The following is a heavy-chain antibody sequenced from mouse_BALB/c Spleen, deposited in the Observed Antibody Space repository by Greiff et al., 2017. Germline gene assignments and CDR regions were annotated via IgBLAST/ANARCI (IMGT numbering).Heavy chain of an antibody. CDR3: ARGTVVARNYAMDY. Sequence: LVKPGASVKISCKASGYSFTGYYMHWVKQSHGKSLEWIGYISCYNGATSYNQKFKGKATFTVDTSSSTAYMQFNSLTSEDSAVYYCARGTVVARNYAMDYWGQGTSVTVSS. D-gene: IGHD1-1*01. CDR2: ISCYNGAT. CDR1: GYSFTGYY. J-gene: IGHJ4*01. V-gene: IGHV1S34*01.